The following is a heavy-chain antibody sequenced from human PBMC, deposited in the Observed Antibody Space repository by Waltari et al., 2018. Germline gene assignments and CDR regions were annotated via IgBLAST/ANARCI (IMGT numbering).Heavy chain of an antibody. D-gene: IGHD6-13*01. J-gene: IGHJ4*02. Sequence: QVQLVASGGCLVQPGSSLSRSCAAPGFTSSRYAMHRVRQAPGKGLEWVAVISYDGSNKYYADSVKGRFTISRDNSKNTLYLQMNSLRAEDTAVYYCARDLTAAAAFADYWGQGTLVTVSS. CDR2: ISYDGSNK. CDR3: ARDLTAAAAFADY. V-gene: IGHV3-30-3*01. CDR1: GFTSSRYA.